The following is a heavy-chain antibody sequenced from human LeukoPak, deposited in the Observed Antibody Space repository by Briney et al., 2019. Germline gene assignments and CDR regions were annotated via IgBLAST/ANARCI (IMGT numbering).Heavy chain of an antibody. V-gene: IGHV4-59*01. D-gene: IGHD6-13*01. Sequence: PSETLSLTCTVSGGSISDYYWSWIRQPPGKGLEWIGYIYYSGSTSYNPSLRCRVTISVDTSKNQFSLNLSSMTVADTAVYYCARKNSGSWFFDYWGQGTLVTVSS. J-gene: IGHJ4*02. CDR1: GGSISDYY. CDR3: ARKNSGSWFFDY. CDR2: IYYSGST.